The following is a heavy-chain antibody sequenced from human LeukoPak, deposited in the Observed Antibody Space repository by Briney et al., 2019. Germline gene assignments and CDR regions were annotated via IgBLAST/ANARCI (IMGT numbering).Heavy chain of an antibody. CDR3: AREGVGSSGYYPFDY. J-gene: IGHJ4*02. Sequence: SETLSLTCTDSGDSIINYYWSWIRQPPGKGLEWIGYIYYIGTTNYNPSLKSRVTISIDTSKNQFSLKLSSVTAADTAVYYCAREGVGSSGYYPFDYWGQGILVTVSS. V-gene: IGHV4-59*13. CDR1: GDSIINYY. D-gene: IGHD3-22*01. CDR2: IYYIGTT.